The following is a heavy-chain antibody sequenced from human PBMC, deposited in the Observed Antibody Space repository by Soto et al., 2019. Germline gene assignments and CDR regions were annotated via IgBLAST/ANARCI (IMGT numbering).Heavy chain of an antibody. CDR2: ISGSGGST. D-gene: IGHD3-16*02. Sequence: GGSLRLSCAASGFTFSSYAMSWVRQAPGKGLEWVSAISGSGGSTYYADSVKGRFTISRDNSKNTLYLQMNSLRAEDTAVYYCAKWTYDYVWGSYRYPLDYWGQGTLVTVSS. CDR1: GFTFSSYA. J-gene: IGHJ4*02. V-gene: IGHV3-23*01. CDR3: AKWTYDYVWGSYRYPLDY.